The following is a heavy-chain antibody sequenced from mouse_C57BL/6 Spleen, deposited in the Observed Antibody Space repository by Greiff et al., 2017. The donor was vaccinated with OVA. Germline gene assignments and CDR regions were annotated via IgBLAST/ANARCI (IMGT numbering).Heavy chain of an antibody. V-gene: IGHV1-4*01. CDR2: INPSSGYT. CDR1: GYTFTSYT. Sequence: VQRVESGAELARPGASVKMSCKASGYTFTSYTMHWVKQRPGQGLEWIGYINPSSGYTKYNQKFKDKATLTADKSSSTAYMQLSSLTSEDSAVYYCAKGEIYYGNYFDYWGQGTTLTVSS. J-gene: IGHJ2*01. CDR3: AKGEIYYGNYFDY. D-gene: IGHD2-1*01.